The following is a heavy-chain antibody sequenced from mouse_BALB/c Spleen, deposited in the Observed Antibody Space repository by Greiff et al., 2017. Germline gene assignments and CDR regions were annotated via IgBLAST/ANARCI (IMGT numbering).Heavy chain of an antibody. CDR2: INPYNDGT. D-gene: IGHD1-1*01. CDR3: ARGLTTVVPFAY. Sequence: EVQVVESGPELVKPGASVKMSCKASGYTFTSYVMHWVKQKPGQGLEWIGYINPYNDGTKYNEKFKGKATLTSDKSSSTAYMELSSLTSEDSAVYYCARGLTTVVPFAYWGQGTLVTVSA. V-gene: IGHV1-14*01. CDR1: GYTFTSYV. J-gene: IGHJ3*01.